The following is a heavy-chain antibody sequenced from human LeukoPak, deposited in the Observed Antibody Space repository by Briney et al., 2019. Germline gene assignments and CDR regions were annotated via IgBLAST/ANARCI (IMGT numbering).Heavy chain of an antibody. Sequence: ASVKVSCKASGYTFTSYGISWVRQAPGQGLEWMGWISAYNGNTNYAQKLQGRVTMTTDTSTSTAYKELRSLRSDDTAVYYCARVEVWGSYRHPIDYWGQGTLVTVSS. CDR3: ARVEVWGSYRHPIDY. D-gene: IGHD3-16*02. CDR2: ISAYNGNT. V-gene: IGHV1-18*01. J-gene: IGHJ4*02. CDR1: GYTFTSYG.